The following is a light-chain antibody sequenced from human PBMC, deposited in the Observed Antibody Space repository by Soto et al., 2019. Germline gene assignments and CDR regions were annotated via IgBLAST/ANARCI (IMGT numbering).Light chain of an antibody. CDR1: QSVSTY. J-gene: IGKJ3*01. Sequence: EIVLTQSPATLSLSPGERATLFCRASQSVSTYLAWYQQKSGQPPRLLIYDASNRATGIPAGFSGSGSGTYFTLTISRLEPEDFAVYYCQQRSNTFGPGTRVDIK. V-gene: IGKV3-11*01. CDR3: QQRSNT. CDR2: DAS.